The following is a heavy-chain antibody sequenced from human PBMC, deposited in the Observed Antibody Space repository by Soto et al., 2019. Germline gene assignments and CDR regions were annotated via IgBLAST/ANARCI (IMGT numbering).Heavy chain of an antibody. CDR2: INQSGST. Sequence: SETLSLTCAVYGGSFSGYYWSWIRQPPGKGLEYIGEINQSGSTNYNPSLKSRVTISADTSKNQFSLTLRSVTAADTAVYFCARDSGYGHFDYWGQGTLVTVSS. CDR1: GGSFSGYY. CDR3: ARDSGYGHFDY. V-gene: IGHV4-34*01. D-gene: IGHD5-12*01. J-gene: IGHJ4*02.